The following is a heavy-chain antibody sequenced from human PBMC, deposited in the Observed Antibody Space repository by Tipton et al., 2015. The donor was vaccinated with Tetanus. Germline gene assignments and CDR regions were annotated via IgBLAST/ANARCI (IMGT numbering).Heavy chain of an antibody. CDR1: GYIFTNYW. Sequence: QLVQSGGEVKKPGESLKISCKGSGYIFTNYWIGWVRQKPAKGLERVGIIYPGDSDTRYSPSFQGQVPISVNKSINTAYLQWGSLKASGSSVFYCARAHCTDGVCNFDFWGQGALVTVAS. J-gene: IGHJ4*02. D-gene: IGHD2-8*01. CDR2: IYPGDSDT. CDR3: ARAHCTDGVCNFDF. V-gene: IGHV5-51*01.